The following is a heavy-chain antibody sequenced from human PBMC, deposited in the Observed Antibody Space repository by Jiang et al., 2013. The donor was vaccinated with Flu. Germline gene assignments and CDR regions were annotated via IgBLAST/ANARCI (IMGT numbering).Heavy chain of an antibody. CDR3: AREGRFLEWLLV. CDR1: GGSISSSSYY. J-gene: IGHJ4*02. V-gene: IGHV4-39*07. D-gene: IGHD3-3*01. Sequence: VLLKPSETLSLTCTVSGGSISSSSYYWGWIRQPPGKGLEWIGSIYYSGSTYYNPSLKSRVTISVDTSKNQFSLKLSSVTAADTAVYYCAREGRFLEWLLVWGQGTLV. CDR2: IYYSGST.